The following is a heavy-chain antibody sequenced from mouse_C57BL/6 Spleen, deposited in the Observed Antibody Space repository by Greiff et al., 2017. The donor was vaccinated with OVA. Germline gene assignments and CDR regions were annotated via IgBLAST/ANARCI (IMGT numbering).Heavy chain of an antibody. CDR2: ISDGGSYT. Sequence: EVQVVESGGGLVKPGGSLKLSCAASGFTFSSYAMSWVRQTPEKRLEWVATISDGGSYTYYPDNVKGRFTISRDNAKNNLYLQMSHLKSEDTAMYYCARDGDYDLFAYWGQGTLVTVSA. CDR3: ARDGDYDLFAY. V-gene: IGHV5-4*01. J-gene: IGHJ3*01. CDR1: GFTFSSYA. D-gene: IGHD2-4*01.